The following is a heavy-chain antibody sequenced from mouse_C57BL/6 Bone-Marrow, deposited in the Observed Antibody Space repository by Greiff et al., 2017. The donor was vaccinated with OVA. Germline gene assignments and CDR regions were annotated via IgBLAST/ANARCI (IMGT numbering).Heavy chain of an antibody. J-gene: IGHJ2*01. CDR3: ARDEGPIYYDYDGYYFDY. V-gene: IGHV1-81*01. CDR1: GYTFTSYG. CDR2: IYPRSGNT. Sequence: VQRVESGAELARPGASVKLSCKASGYTFTSYGISWVKQRTGQGLEWIGEIYPRSGNTYYNEKFKGKATLTADKSSSTAYMELRSLTSEDSAVYFCARDEGPIYYDYDGYYFDYWGQGTTLTVSS. D-gene: IGHD2-4*01.